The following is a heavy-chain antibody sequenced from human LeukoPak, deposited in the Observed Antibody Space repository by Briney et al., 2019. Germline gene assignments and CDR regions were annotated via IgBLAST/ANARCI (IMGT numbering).Heavy chain of an antibody. V-gene: IGHV3-7*01. Sequence: GDSLRLSCAATGFSFSNSWLTWVRQAPGKGPEWLANINQDGSTKNYVDAVEGRFTISRDNAKNSLYLQMNSLRAEDTAVYYCTRDSAFQQFDYWGQGTLVTVSS. D-gene: IGHD1/OR15-1a*01. CDR1: GFSFSNSW. CDR2: INQDGSTK. CDR3: TRDSAFQQFDY. J-gene: IGHJ4*02.